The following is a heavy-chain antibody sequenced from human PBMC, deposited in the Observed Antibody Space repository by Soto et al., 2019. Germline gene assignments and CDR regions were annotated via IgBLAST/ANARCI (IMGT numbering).Heavy chain of an antibody. CDR3: ARELKLELRVADAFDI. V-gene: IGHV3-21*01. CDR2: ISSSSSYI. J-gene: IGHJ3*02. D-gene: IGHD1-7*01. CDR1: GFTFSSYS. Sequence: PGGSLRLSCAASGFTFSSYSMNWVRQAPGKGLEWVSSISSSSSYIYYADSVKGRFTISRDNAKNSLYLQMNSLRAEDTAVYYCARELKLELRVADAFDIWGQGTMVT.